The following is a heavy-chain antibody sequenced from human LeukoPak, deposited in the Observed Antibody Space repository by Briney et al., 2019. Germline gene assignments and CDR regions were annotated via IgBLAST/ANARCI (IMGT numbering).Heavy chain of an antibody. CDR2: ISSSSSYI. J-gene: IGHJ4*02. Sequence: GSLRLSCAASGFTFDDYAMHWVRQAPGKGLEWVSSISSSSSYIYYADSVKGRFTISRDNAKNSLYLQMNSLRAEDTAVYYCARDNSGWPPYYFDYWGQGTLVTVSS. CDR1: GFTFDDYA. CDR3: ARDNSGWPPYYFDY. D-gene: IGHD6-19*01. V-gene: IGHV3-21*01.